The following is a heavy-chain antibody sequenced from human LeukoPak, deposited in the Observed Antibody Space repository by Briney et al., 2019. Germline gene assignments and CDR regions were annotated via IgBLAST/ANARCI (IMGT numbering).Heavy chain of an antibody. D-gene: IGHD1-1*01. CDR3: ARFWKEYYGMDV. CDR2: IWFDGSNE. V-gene: IGHV3-33*08. Sequence: PGRSLRLSFAASGFPLSTYGMNRVRPAPGKGLEWVAVIWFDGSNEYYAESVRGRFTISRDNSKNTLYLQMNSLRGEDTAVYYCARFWKEYYGMDVWGQGTTVTVS. J-gene: IGHJ6*02. CDR1: GFPLSTYG.